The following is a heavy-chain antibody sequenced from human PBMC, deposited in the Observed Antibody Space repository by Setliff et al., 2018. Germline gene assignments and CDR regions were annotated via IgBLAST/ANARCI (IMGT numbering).Heavy chain of an antibody. V-gene: IGHV4-59*01. J-gene: IGHJ4*02. CDR1: GDSIITTYF. Sequence: PSETLSLTCTVSGDSIITTYFWSWIRQPPGEGLEFIGYVYHTGTANYDPSLKSRVTLSVDTSKNQFSLKLSSVTAADTAVYYCARGGTYRYFDYWGQGTLVTVS. CDR2: VYHTGTA. CDR3: ARGGTYRYFDY.